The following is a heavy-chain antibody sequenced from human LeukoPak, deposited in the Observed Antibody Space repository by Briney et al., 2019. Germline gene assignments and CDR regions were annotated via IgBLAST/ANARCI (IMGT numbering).Heavy chain of an antibody. D-gene: IGHD5-12*01. Sequence: GGSLRLSCAASGFTFSSYSMNWVRQAPGKGLEWVSSISSSSSYIYYADSVKGRFTISRDNAKNSLYLQMNSLRAEDTAVYYCASYSGYDEARLDYWGQGTLVTVSS. CDR3: ASYSGYDEARLDY. J-gene: IGHJ4*02. CDR1: GFTFSSYS. CDR2: ISSSSSYI. V-gene: IGHV3-21*01.